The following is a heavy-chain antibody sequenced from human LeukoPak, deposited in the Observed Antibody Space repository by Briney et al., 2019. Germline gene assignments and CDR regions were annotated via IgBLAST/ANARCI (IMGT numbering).Heavy chain of an antibody. Sequence: GWSLRLSCAASGFRFTSYWMTWVRQAPGKGLEWVGNIGQDGSVKNYADSVKGRFTISRDNAKNSVFLQMNSLRAEDTAFYYCGNQCSGGICPENWGRGTLVTVSS. CDR2: IGQDGSVK. V-gene: IGHV3-7*01. CDR3: GNQCSGGICPEN. CDR1: GFRFTSYW. J-gene: IGHJ4*02. D-gene: IGHD2-15*01.